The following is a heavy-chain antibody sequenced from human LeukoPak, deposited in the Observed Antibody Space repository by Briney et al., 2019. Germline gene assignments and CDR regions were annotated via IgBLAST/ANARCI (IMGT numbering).Heavy chain of an antibody. Sequence: GGSLRLSCSASGFTFSSYAMHWVRQAPGKGLEYVSAISSNGGSTYYADSVKGRFTISRDNSKNTLYLQMSSPRAEDTAVYYCVRRAAGPTYYFDYWGQGTLVTVSS. V-gene: IGHV3-64D*06. CDR2: ISSNGGST. CDR1: GFTFSSYA. J-gene: IGHJ4*02. CDR3: VRRAAGPTYYFDY. D-gene: IGHD6-13*01.